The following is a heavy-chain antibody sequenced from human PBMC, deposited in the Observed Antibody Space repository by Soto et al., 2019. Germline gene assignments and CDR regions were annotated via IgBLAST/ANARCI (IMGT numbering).Heavy chain of an antibody. D-gene: IGHD2-8*01. J-gene: IGHJ6*02. CDR1: GFTFSSFA. CDR3: AKTRGAMIYAISVYGMDV. V-gene: IGHV3-23*01. CDR2: ISGSADST. Sequence: EVQLLESGGGLVQPGGSLRLSCAASGFTFSSFALNWVRQAPGKGLEWVSIISGSADSTFYADSAKGRFTISRDNSKNMLYLQINSLRAEDTAVYYCAKTRGAMIYAISVYGMDVWGQGTTVTVSS.